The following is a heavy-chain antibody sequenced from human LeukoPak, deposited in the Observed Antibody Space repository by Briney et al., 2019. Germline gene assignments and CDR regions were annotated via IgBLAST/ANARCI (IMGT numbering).Heavy chain of an antibody. V-gene: IGHV1-18*01. Sequence: ASLKVSCKASGYTFTTYGITWLRQAPGQGLEWMGWISIYTGTINYAQKFQGRVTMTTDTSMRTAYMELRSLRSDDTAVYYCARDSVGTPLAPEIWGQGTMVTVSS. CDR3: ARDSVGTPLAPEI. CDR1: GYTFTTYG. CDR2: ISIYTGTI. J-gene: IGHJ3*02. D-gene: IGHD1-26*01.